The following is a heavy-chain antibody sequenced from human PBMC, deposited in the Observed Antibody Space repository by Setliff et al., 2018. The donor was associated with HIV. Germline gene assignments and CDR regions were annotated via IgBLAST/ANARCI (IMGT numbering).Heavy chain of an antibody. CDR1: GGSISSNNYY. CDR3: ARQGLVLVPASIDWRLPPSPIDY. J-gene: IGHJ4*02. V-gene: IGHV4-39*01. Sequence: SETLSLTCTVSGGSISSNNYYWGWIRQPPGKGLEWIASIYYSGSTYYNPSLKSRITISVDTSKNQFSLRLSSVTAADTAVYYCARQGLVLVPASIDWRLPPSPIDYWGQGALVTVS. D-gene: IGHD2-2*01. CDR2: IYYSGST.